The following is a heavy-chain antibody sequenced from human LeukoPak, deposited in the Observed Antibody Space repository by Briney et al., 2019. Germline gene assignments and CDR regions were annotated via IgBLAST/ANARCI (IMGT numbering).Heavy chain of an antibody. CDR1: GFTFSSYG. CDR2: ISYDGSNK. CDR3: AKAMVRGVITNFDY. V-gene: IGHV3-30*18. J-gene: IGHJ4*02. D-gene: IGHD3-10*01. Sequence: GRSLRLSCAASGFTFSSYGMHWVRQAPGKGLEWVAVISYDGSNKYYADSVKGRFTISRDNSKNTLYLQMSSLRAEDTAVYYCAKAMVRGVITNFDYWGQGTLVTVSS.